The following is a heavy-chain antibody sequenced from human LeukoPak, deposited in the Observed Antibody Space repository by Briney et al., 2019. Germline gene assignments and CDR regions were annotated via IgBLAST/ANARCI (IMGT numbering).Heavy chain of an antibody. D-gene: IGHD3-22*01. CDR3: ARWYYDSSGTRWFDP. Sequence: SETLSLTCTVSGGSISNYYWSWIRQPPGKGLEWIGYIYYSGSTNYNPSLKNRVTISADTSKNQFSLKLSSVTAADTAVYYCARWYYDSSGTRWFDPWGQGTLVTVSS. CDR1: GGSISNYY. J-gene: IGHJ5*02. V-gene: IGHV4-59*08. CDR2: IYYSGST.